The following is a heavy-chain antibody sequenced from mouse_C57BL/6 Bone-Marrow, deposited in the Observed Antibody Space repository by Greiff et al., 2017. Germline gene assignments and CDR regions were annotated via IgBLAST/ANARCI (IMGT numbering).Heavy chain of an antibody. J-gene: IGHJ2*01. CDR1: GFNIKDYY. CDR3: TTLIYYADY. V-gene: IGHV14-1*01. Sequence: VQLKESGAELVRPGASVKLSCTASGFNIKDYYMHWVKQRPEQGLEWIGRIDPEDGDTEYAPKFQGKATMTAATSSNTAYLQLSSLTSEDTAVYYCTTLIYYADYWGQGTTLTVSS. D-gene: IGHD2-1*01. CDR2: IDPEDGDT.